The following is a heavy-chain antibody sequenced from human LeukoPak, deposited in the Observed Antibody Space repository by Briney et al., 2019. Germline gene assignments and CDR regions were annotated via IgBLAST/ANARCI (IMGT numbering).Heavy chain of an antibody. D-gene: IGHD2-2*01. V-gene: IGHV4-4*07. Sequence: PSETQSLTCTVSGGSISSYYWSWIRQPAGKGLEWIGRIYTSGSTNYNPSLKSRVTMSVDTSKNQFSLKLSSVTAADTAVYYCARDKQYQLLTRRATINWFDPWGQGTLVTVSS. J-gene: IGHJ5*02. CDR3: ARDKQYQLLTRRATINWFDP. CDR1: GGSISSYY. CDR2: IYTSGST.